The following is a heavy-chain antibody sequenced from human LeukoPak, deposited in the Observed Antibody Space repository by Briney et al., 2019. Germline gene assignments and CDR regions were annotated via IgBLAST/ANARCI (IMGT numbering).Heavy chain of an antibody. CDR1: GFTFSSYA. J-gene: IGHJ4*02. D-gene: IGHD3-3*01. Sequence: GGSLRLSCAVSGFTFSSYAMSWVRQAPGKGLEWVSAISGSGGSTYYADSVKGRFTIPRDNSKNTLYLQMNSLRAEDTAVYYCAKAPAYYDFWSGWFDYWGQGTLVTVSS. CDR2: ISGSGGST. CDR3: AKAPAYYDFWSGWFDY. V-gene: IGHV3-23*01.